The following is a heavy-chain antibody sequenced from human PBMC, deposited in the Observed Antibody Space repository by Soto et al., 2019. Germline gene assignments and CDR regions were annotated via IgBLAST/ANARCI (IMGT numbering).Heavy chain of an antibody. CDR1: EFTFNTYA. Sequence: QAQLVESGGGVVQPGRSLRLSCAASEFTFNTYAMHWVRQAPGKGLEWVAVIAYDGNDKYYADSVKGRFTISRDNSKNALYLQMNTLRPEDTAMYYCARDVGNYVPYYYGMDVWGQGTTVTVPS. J-gene: IGHJ6*02. D-gene: IGHD1-7*01. V-gene: IGHV3-30*03. CDR3: ARDVGNYVPYYYGMDV. CDR2: IAYDGNDK.